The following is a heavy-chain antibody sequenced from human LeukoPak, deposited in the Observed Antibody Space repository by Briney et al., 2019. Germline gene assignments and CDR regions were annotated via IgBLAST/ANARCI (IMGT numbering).Heavy chain of an antibody. CDR3: ARQAMVRGVPEYFQH. V-gene: IGHV5-51*01. CDR2: IYPGDSDA. Sequence: GESLKISCTGSGYSFTTYWIGWVRQMPGKGLEWMGIIYPGDSDARYSPSFQGQVTISVDKSISTAYLQWSSLKASDTAMYYCARQAMVRGVPEYFQHWGQGTLVTVSS. CDR1: GYSFTTYW. J-gene: IGHJ1*01. D-gene: IGHD3-10*01.